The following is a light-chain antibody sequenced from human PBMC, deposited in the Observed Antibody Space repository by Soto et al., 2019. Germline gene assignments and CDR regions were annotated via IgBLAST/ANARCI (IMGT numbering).Light chain of an antibody. V-gene: IGKV1-39*01. CDR3: QQSYGNPT. CDR1: HDITTF. Sequence: DIQVTQSPSSLSVVVGDSITLTCRASHDITTFLNWYQQKPGRAPKLLINAAYSLQSGVPSRLSGSGSGTEFTLTINSLQTEDLGTYYCQQSYGNPTFGQGT. J-gene: IGKJ1*01. CDR2: AAY.